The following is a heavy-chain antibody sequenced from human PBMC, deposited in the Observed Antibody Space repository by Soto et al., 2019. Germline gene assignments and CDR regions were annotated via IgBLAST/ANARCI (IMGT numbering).Heavy chain of an antibody. CDR3: ARVPVVRGVIPSDY. CDR1: GYTFTSYG. D-gene: IGHD3-10*01. J-gene: IGHJ4*02. Sequence: ASAKVSCKASGYTFTSYGLSWPDQSPGQGLEWMGWISAYNGNTNYAQKLQGRVTMTTDTSTSTAYMELRSLRSDDTAVYYCARVPVVRGVIPSDYWGEGTLVTVSS. CDR2: ISAYNGNT. V-gene: IGHV1-18*01.